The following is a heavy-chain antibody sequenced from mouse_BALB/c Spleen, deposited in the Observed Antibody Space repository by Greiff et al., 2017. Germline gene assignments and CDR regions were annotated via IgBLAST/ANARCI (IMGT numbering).Heavy chain of an antibody. CDR2: ISYSGST. D-gene: IGHD2-14*01. CDR3: ARRDRYDAYAMDY. CDR1: GYSITSDYA. V-gene: IGHV3-2*02. J-gene: IGHJ4*01. Sequence: EVQLQQSGPGLVKPSQSLSLTCTVTGYSITSDYAWNWIRQFPGNKLEWMGYISYSGSTSYNPSLKSRISITRDTSKNQFFLQLNSVTTEDTATYYCARRDRYDAYAMDYWGQGTSVTVSS.